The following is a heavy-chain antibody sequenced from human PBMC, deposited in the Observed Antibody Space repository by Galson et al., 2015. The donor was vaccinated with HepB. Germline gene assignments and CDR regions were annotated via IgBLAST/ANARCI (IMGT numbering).Heavy chain of an antibody. Sequence: SLRLSCAASGFTFSSYAMHWVRQAPGKGLEWVAVISYDGSNKYYADSVKGRFTISRDNSKNTLYLQMNSLRAEDTAVYYCARVSVPITGSGWPGRQGYGMDVWGQGTTVTVSS. D-gene: IGHD6-19*01. J-gene: IGHJ6*02. CDR2: ISYDGSNK. V-gene: IGHV3-30*01. CDR1: GFTFSSYA. CDR3: ARVSVPITGSGWPGRQGYGMDV.